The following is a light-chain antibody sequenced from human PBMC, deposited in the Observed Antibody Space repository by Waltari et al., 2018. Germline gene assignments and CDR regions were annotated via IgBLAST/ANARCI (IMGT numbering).Light chain of an antibody. V-gene: IGKV1-5*03. CDR1: QSISNL. J-gene: IGKJ4*01. CDR3: QQYNTYPLT. Sequence: DNQMTQSPSTLSASIGDRVTITCRASQSISNLLAWYQQKPGKAPKLLIYKASSLESGFPSRFSGSGSGTEFTLTISSLQPDDFATYYCQQYNTYPLTFGGGTKVEIK. CDR2: KAS.